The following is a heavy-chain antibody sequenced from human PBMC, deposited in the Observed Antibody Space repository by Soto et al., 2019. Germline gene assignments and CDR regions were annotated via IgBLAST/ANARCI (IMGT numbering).Heavy chain of an antibody. J-gene: IGHJ4*02. CDR1: GFTFSSYS. Sequence: ESGGGLVKPGGSLRLSCAASGFTFSSYSMNWVRQAPGKGLEWVSSISSSSSYIYYADSVKGRFTISRDNAKNSLYLQMNSLRAEDTAVYYCARDLSSGYDYVAHDYWGQGTLVTVSS. CDR2: ISSSSSYI. D-gene: IGHD5-12*01. CDR3: ARDLSSGYDYVAHDY. V-gene: IGHV3-21*01.